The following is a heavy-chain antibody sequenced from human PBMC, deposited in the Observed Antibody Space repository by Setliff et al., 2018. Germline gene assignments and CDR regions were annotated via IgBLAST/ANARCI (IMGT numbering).Heavy chain of an antibody. CDR3: ARDGGWFGAQLYYYGMDV. D-gene: IGHD3-10*01. V-gene: IGHV1-3*01. J-gene: IGHJ6*02. CDR2: INAGNGNT. Sequence: ASVKVSCKASGYTFTSYAMHWARQAPGQRLEWMGWINAGNGNTKYSQKFQGRVTITRDTSASTAYMELSSLRSEDTAVYYCARDGGWFGAQLYYYGMDVWGQGTTVTVSS. CDR1: GYTFTSYA.